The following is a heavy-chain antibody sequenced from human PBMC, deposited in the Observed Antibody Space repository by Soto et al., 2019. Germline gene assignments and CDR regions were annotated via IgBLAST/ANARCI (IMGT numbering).Heavy chain of an antibody. D-gene: IGHD4-4*01. V-gene: IGHV3-30*18. Sequence: PGGSLRLSCAASGFTFSSYGMHWVRQAPGKGLEWVAVISYDGSNKYYADSVKGRFTISRDNSKNSLYLQMNSLRTEDTALYYCAKDMGPVTTHPFDYWGQGTLVTVSS. J-gene: IGHJ4*02. CDR1: GFTFSSYG. CDR3: AKDMGPVTTHPFDY. CDR2: ISYDGSNK.